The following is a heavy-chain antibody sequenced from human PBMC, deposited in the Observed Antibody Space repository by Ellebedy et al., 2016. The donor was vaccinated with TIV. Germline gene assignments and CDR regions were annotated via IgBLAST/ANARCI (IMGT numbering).Heavy chain of an antibody. Sequence: ASVKVSXKASGYPFTAYYIHWLRQAPGQGLEWMGIINPSAGYTNYAQKFQGRVTLTRDTSTSTVYMELSSLRSEDTAVYYCAIRYSSGWSLDYWGQGTLVTVSS. CDR1: GYPFTAYY. J-gene: IGHJ4*02. D-gene: IGHD6-19*01. CDR3: AIRYSSGWSLDY. CDR2: INPSAGYT. V-gene: IGHV1-46*01.